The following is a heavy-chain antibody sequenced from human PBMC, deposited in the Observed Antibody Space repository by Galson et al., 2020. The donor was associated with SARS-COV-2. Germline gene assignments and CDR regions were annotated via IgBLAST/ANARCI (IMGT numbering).Heavy chain of an antibody. V-gene: IGHV5-51*01. CDR3: TRHTGDDTSGLYAS. CDR1: GYSFSNYW. J-gene: IGHJ5*02. CDR2: IYPGDSNI. D-gene: IGHD3-22*01. Sequence: GESLKISCKGSGYSFSNYWIGWVRQTPGKGLEWLGIIYPGDSNIRYSPSFQGQVTISADKSISTAYLQWSSLKASDTAMYYCTRHTGDDTSGLYASWGQGTLVIVSS.